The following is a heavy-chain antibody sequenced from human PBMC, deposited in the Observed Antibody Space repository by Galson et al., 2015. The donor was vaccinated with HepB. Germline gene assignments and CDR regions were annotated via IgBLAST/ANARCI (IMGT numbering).Heavy chain of an antibody. J-gene: IGHJ5*02. D-gene: IGHD1-26*01. CDR1: GYTFTSYA. CDR3: ARDLYEGATLRWFDP. CDR2: INTNTGNP. V-gene: IGHV7-4-1*02. Sequence: SVKVSCKASGYTFTSYAMNRVRQAPGQGLEWMGWINTNTGNPTYAQGFTGRFVFSLDTSVSTAYLQISSLKAEDTAVYYCARDLYEGATLRWFDPWGQGTLVTVSS.